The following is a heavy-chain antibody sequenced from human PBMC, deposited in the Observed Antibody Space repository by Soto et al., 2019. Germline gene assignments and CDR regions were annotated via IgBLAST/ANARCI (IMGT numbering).Heavy chain of an antibody. J-gene: IGHJ4*02. V-gene: IGHV3-15*01. CDR2: IKSKTNGATT. Sequence: EVQLVESGGGLVKPGGSLTLSCVASGFPFTNAWMTWVRQAPGKGLEWVGRIKSKTNGATTDYAAPVKGRFTVSRDDSKNTVYLQMNGLKSEDTAVYYCTTPQGIAAAVETYWGQGTLVTVSS. CDR3: TTPQGIAAAVETY. CDR1: GFPFTNAW. D-gene: IGHD6-13*01.